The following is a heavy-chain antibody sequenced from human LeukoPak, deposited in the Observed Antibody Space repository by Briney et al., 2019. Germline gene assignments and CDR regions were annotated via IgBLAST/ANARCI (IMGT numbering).Heavy chain of an antibody. CDR3: AKDGANAWTSDY. V-gene: IGHV3-30*02. D-gene: IGHD3/OR15-3a*01. J-gene: IGHJ4*02. Sequence: PGGSLRLSCAASGFTFSNYAMYWVRQAPGKGLEWVAFTTYDEGNKYYADSVKGRFTISRDNSKNTLYLQMNSLRPEDTAVYYCAKDGANAWTSDYWGQGTLVTVSS. CDR1: GFTFSNYA. CDR2: TTYDEGNK.